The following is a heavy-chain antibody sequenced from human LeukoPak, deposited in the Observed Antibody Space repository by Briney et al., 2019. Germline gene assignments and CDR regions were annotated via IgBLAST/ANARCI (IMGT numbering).Heavy chain of an antibody. CDR2: IYSGGST. J-gene: IGHJ4*02. V-gene: IGHV3-66*01. CDR1: GFTVSSNY. CDR3: ARGYCSGGSCRRTPFDC. D-gene: IGHD2-15*01. Sequence: GGSLRLSCAASGFTVSSNYMSWVRQAPGKGLEWVSVIYSGGSTYYADSVKGRFTISRDNSKNTLYLQMNSLRAEDTAVYYCARGYCSGGSCRRTPFDCWGQGTLVTVYS.